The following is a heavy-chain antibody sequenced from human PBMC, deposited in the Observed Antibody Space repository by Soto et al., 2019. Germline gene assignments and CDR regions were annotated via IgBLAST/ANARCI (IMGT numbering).Heavy chain of an antibody. J-gene: IGHJ6*02. D-gene: IGHD3-10*01. CDR3: ARVGRGIIWFGEPRGGMDV. Sequence: PGGSLRLSCAASGFTFSSYGMHWVRQAPGKGLEWVTVIWYDGSNKYYADSVKGRFTISRDNSKNTLYLQMNSLRAEDTAVYYCARVGRGIIWFGEPRGGMDVWGQGTTVTVSS. V-gene: IGHV3-33*01. CDR1: GFTFSSYG. CDR2: IWYDGSNK.